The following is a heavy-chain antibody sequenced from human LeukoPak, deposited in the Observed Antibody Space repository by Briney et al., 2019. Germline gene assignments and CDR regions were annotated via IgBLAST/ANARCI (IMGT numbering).Heavy chain of an antibody. CDR2: SIHIFGTA. Sequence: GDSVTVSCTASGGTFSSYAISWVRQAPGQGLEWVGGSIHIFGTANYAQKLQGRVTITADESTSTAYMELSSLRSEDTAVYYCARGGYDFWSPPPPYYYMDVWGKGTTVTVSS. D-gene: IGHD3-3*01. V-gene: IGHV1-69*13. CDR1: GGTFSSYA. CDR3: ARGGYDFWSPPPPYYYMDV. J-gene: IGHJ6*03.